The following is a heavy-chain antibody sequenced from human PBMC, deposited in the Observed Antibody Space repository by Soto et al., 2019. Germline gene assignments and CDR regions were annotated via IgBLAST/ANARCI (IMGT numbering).Heavy chain of an antibody. Sequence: SETLSLTCAVYGGSFSGYYWSWIRQPPVKGLEWIGEINHSGSTNYNPSLKSRVTISVDTSKNQFSLKLSSVTAADTAVYYCARVQSLDPTVTTDFDYWGQGTLVTVSS. CDR2: INHSGST. V-gene: IGHV4-34*01. CDR1: GGSFSGYY. D-gene: IGHD4-17*01. J-gene: IGHJ4*02. CDR3: ARVQSLDPTVTTDFDY.